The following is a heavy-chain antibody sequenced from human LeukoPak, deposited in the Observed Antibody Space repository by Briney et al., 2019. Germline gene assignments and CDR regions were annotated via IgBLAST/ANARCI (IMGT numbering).Heavy chain of an antibody. CDR2: FYHSGST. V-gene: IGHV4-30-2*01. CDR3: ARVTTNTIDY. J-gene: IGHJ4*02. Sequence: SQTLSLTCAVSGGSISSGGYSWSWIRQPPGKGLEWIGYFYHSGSTYYNPSLKSRVTISVDRSKNQFSLKLSSVTAADTAVYYCARVTTNTIDYWGQGTLVTVSS. CDR1: GGSISSGGYS. D-gene: IGHD4-17*01.